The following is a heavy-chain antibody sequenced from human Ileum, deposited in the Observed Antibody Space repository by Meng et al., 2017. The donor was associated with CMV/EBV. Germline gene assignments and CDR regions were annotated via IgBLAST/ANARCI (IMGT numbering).Heavy chain of an antibody. V-gene: IGHV4-59*08. D-gene: IGHD6-13*01. CDR2: IYYSGTT. CDR1: GMTFSNAW. J-gene: IGHJ4*02. CDR3: ARRSSGLFDY. Sequence: VEVVEAGEGLVKSGGSLRLSCVVSGMTFSNAWMRWVRQLPGKAPEWLGYIYYSGTTYYNPSLKSRVSISVDTSRNQFSLQLSSVTAADTAVYYCARRSSGLFDYWGQGILVTVSS.